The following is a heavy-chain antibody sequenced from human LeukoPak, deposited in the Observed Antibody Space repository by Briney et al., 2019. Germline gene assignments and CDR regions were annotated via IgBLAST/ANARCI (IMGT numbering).Heavy chain of an antibody. CDR3: ARLGAGPTYYDFWSGYSSFYFDY. CDR2: ISSSGNT. J-gene: IGHJ4*02. D-gene: IGHD3-3*01. V-gene: IGHV4-39*02. CDR1: GGSTSGGNYY. Sequence: SETLSLTCIVSGGSTSGGNYYWGWIRRPPGKGLEWIGGISSSGNTYYNPSLKSRITISVDTSKNHFSLKLSSVTAADTAVYYCARLGAGPTYYDFWSGYSSFYFDYWGQGTLVTVSS.